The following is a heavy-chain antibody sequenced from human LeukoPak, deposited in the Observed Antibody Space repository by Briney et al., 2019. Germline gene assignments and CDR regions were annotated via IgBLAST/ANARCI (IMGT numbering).Heavy chain of an antibody. Sequence: SETLSLTCTVSGGSISSYYWSWIRQPPGKGLEWIGYIYYSGSTNYNPSLKSRVTISVDTSKNQFSLKLSSVTAADTAVYYCARVGYSSSWYYRYDAFDIWGQGTMVTVS. CDR3: ARVGYSSSWYYRYDAFDI. CDR2: IYYSGST. V-gene: IGHV4-59*01. J-gene: IGHJ3*02. CDR1: GGSISSYY. D-gene: IGHD6-13*01.